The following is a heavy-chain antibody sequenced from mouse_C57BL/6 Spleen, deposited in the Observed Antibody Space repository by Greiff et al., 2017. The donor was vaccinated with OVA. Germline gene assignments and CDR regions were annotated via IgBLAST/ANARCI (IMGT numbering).Heavy chain of an antibody. J-gene: IGHJ3*01. CDR2: INPNNGGT. Sequence: EVQLQQSGPELVKPGASVKISCKASGYTFTDYYMNWVKQSHGKSLEWIGDINPNNGGTSYNQKFKGKATLTVDKSSSTAYMELRSLTSEDSAVYYCARSVRGNYERFAYWGQGTLVTVSA. D-gene: IGHD2-1*01. CDR3: ARSVRGNYERFAY. CDR1: GYTFTDYY. V-gene: IGHV1-26*01.